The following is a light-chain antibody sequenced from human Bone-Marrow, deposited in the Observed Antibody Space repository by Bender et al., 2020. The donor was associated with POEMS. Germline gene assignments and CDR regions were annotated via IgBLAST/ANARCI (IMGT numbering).Light chain of an antibody. CDR1: SSDVGGYDY. Sequence: QSALTQPPSASGSPGQSVTISCTGSSSDVGGYDYVSWFQQHPGKAPKLLIYEVSKRPSGVPDRFSGSKSGNTATLTVSGLQAVDEADYYCNSYAGKLWVIGGGTTLTVL. J-gene: IGLJ3*02. CDR2: EVS. V-gene: IGLV2-8*01. CDR3: NSYAGKLWV.